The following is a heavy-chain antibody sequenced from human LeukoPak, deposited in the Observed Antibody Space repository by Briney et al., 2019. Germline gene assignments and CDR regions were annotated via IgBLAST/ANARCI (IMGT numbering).Heavy chain of an antibody. CDR3: AKDFSTHNYESSCYWPTWFDP. J-gene: IGHJ5*02. D-gene: IGHD3-22*01. CDR2: ISGTGGHT. CDR1: GFTFRTYA. Sequence: GGSLRLSCVASGFTFRTYAMTWVRQAPGKGLEWVSSISGTGGHTYYVDSVKGRFTISRDNPKNTLYLQMSSLRAEDTAVYYCAKDFSTHNYESSCYWPTWFDPGGQGTLFTVSS. V-gene: IGHV3-23*01.